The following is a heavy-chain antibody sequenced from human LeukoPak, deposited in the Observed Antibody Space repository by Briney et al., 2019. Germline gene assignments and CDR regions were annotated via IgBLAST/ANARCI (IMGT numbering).Heavy chain of an antibody. V-gene: IGHV1-18*01. D-gene: IGHD3-22*01. CDR1: GYTFTSYG. J-gene: IGHJ4*02. CDR3: ARDYYDSSGYYSRDY. CDR2: ISAYNGNT. Sequence: PRASVKVSCKASGYTFTSYGISWVRQAPGQGLEWMGWISAYNGNTNYAQKLQGRVTMTTDTSTSTAYMELRSLRSDDTAVYYCARDYYDSSGYYSRDYWGQGTLVTVSS.